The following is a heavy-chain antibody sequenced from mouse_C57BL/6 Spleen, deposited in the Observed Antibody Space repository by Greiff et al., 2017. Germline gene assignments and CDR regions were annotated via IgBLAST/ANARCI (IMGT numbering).Heavy chain of an antibody. J-gene: IGHJ4*01. CDR3: ARVGEGYYAMDY. Sequence: VQLQQSGAELVRPGTSVKVSCKASGYAFTNYLIEWVKQRPGQGLEWIGVINPGSGGTNYNEKFKGKATLTADKSSSTAYMQLSSLTSEDSAVYFCARVGEGYYAMDYWGQGTSVTVSS. V-gene: IGHV1-54*01. CDR1: GYAFTNYL. CDR2: INPGSGGT.